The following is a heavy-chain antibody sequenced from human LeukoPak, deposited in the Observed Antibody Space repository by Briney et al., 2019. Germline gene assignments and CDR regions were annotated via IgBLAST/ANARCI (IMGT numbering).Heavy chain of an antibody. J-gene: IGHJ4*02. CDR2: MNPNSGNT. CDR1: GGTFSSYA. Sequence: ASVKVSCKASGGTFSSYAINWVRQATGQGLEWMGWMNPNSGNTGYAQKFQGRVTMTRNTSISTAYMELSSLRSEDTAVYYCARGRRRNPICSTSCLVNDYWGQGTLVTVSS. D-gene: IGHD2-2*01. V-gene: IGHV1-8*02. CDR3: ARGRRRNPICSTSCLVNDY.